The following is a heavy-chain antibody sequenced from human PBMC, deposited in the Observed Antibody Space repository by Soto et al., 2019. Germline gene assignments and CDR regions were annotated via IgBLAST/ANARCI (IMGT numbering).Heavy chain of an antibody. CDR1: GYTFTGYY. V-gene: IGHV1-2*04. D-gene: IGHD2-15*01. CDR3: AKFCSGGSCYGIDY. Sequence: GASVKVSCKASGYTFTGYYMHWVRQAPGQGLEWMGWINPNSGGTNYAQKFQGWVTMTRDTSISTAYMELSRLRSDDTAVYYCAKFCSGGSCYGIDYWGQGTLVTVSS. CDR2: INPNSGGT. J-gene: IGHJ4*02.